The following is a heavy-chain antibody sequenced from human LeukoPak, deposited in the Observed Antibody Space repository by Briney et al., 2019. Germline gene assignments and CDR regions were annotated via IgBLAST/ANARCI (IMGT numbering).Heavy chain of an antibody. V-gene: IGHV3-30*02. D-gene: IGHD2-8*01. CDR2: IRYDGSNK. CDR3: AKLGGIMGFASYYYMDV. Sequence: GGSLRLSCAASGFTFSSYGMHWVRQAPGKGLEWVAFIRYDGSNKYYADSVKGRFTISRDNSKNTLYLQMNSLRAEDTAVYYCAKLGGIMGFASYYYMDVWGKGTTVTVSS. CDR1: GFTFSSYG. J-gene: IGHJ6*03.